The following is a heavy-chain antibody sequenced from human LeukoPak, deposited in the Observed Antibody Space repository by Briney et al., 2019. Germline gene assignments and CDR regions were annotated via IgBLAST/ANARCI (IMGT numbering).Heavy chain of an antibody. CDR3: ARTLWFGELSDFDY. CDR1: GYTSTSYG. D-gene: IGHD3-10*01. J-gene: IGHJ4*02. Sequence: ASVKVSCKASGYTSTSYGISWVRQAPGQGLEWMGWISAYNGNTNYAQKLQGGVTMTTDTSTSTAYMELRSLRSDDTAVYYCARTLWFGELSDFDYWGQGTLVTVSS. V-gene: IGHV1-18*04. CDR2: ISAYNGNT.